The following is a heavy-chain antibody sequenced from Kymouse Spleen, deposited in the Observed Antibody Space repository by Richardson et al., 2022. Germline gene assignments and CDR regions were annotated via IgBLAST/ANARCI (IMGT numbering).Heavy chain of an antibody. CDR1: GGSISSSSYY. CDR2: IYYSGST. D-gene: IGHD3-16*02. J-gene: IGHJ6*02. V-gene: IGHV4-39*01. CDR3: ARHGGLRLGELARDYGMDV. Sequence: QLQLQESGPGLVKPSETLSLTCTVSGGSISSSSYYWGWIRQPPGKGLEWIGSIYYSGSTYYNPSLKSRVTISVDTSKNQFSLKLSSVTAADTAVYYCARHGGLRLGELARDYGMDVWGQGTTVTVSS.